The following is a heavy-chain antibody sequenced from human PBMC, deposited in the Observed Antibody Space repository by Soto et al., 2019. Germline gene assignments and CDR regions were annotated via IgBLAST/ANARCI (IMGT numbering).Heavy chain of an antibody. V-gene: IGHV3-23*01. J-gene: IGHJ4*02. D-gene: IGHD5-12*01. CDR2: ISGSGGST. CDR1: GFTFRSYA. CDR3: ARGDTAGGYSGCSFDY. Sequence: PGVSLRLSCSASGFTFRSYAMSWVRQAPGEGLEWVSAISGSGGSTYYADSVKGRFTISRDNSKNTLYLQMNSLRAEDTAVYYCARGDTAGGYSGCSFDYWGQGTLVTVSS.